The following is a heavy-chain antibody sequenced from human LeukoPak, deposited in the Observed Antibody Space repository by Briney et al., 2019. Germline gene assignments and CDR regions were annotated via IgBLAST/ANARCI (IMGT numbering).Heavy chain of an antibody. V-gene: IGHV4-59*01. Sequence: SETLSLTCTVSGGSISSYYWSWIRQPPGKGLEWIGYIYYSGSTNYNPSLKSRVTISVDTSKNQFSLKLSSVTAADTAVYYCARAMSIAAPRDAFDIWGQGTMVTVSS. CDR2: IYYSGST. CDR3: ARAMSIAAPRDAFDI. J-gene: IGHJ3*02. D-gene: IGHD6-6*01. CDR1: GGSISSYY.